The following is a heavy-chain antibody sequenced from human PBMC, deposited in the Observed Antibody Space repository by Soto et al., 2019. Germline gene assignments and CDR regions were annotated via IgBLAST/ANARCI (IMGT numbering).Heavy chain of an antibody. CDR2: IYYSGST. CDR3: ARVGSIVVVTDGMDV. D-gene: IGHD2-21*02. V-gene: IGHV4-59*01. Sequence: PSETLSLTCTVSGGSISSYYWSWIRQPPGKGLEWIGYIYYSGSTNYNPSLKSRVTISVDTSKNQFSLKLSSVTAADTAVYYCARVGSIVVVTDGMDVWGQGTTVTVSS. CDR1: GGSISSYY. J-gene: IGHJ6*02.